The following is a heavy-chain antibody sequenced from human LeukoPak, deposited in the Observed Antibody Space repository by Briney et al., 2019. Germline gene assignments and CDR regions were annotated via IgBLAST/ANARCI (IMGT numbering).Heavy chain of an antibody. CDR1: GFTFSSYS. V-gene: IGHV3-21*01. CDR3: AKEGGIVLMVYAFRTPYLDY. J-gene: IGHJ4*02. CDR2: ISSSSSYI. Sequence: PGGSLRLSCAASGFTFSSYSMNWVRQAPGKGLEWVSSISSSSSYIYYADSVKGRFTISRDNSKNTLYLQMNSLRAEDTAVYYCAKEGGIVLMVYAFRTPYLDYWGQGTLVTVSS. D-gene: IGHD2-8*01.